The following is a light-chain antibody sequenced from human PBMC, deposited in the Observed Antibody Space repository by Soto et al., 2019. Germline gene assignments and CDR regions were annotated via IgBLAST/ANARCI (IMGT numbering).Light chain of an antibody. J-gene: IGLJ2*01. CDR2: DNN. Sequence: QSVLTQPPSVSTAPGQKVTISCSETSSNIGNDYVSWYQQLPGTAPKLLIYDNNSRPSGIPDRFSVSKSATSATLVITGLQTGDEADYYCAIWDSSLSDVVFGGGTKVTVL. CDR1: SSNIGNDY. V-gene: IGLV1-51*01. CDR3: AIWDSSLSDVV.